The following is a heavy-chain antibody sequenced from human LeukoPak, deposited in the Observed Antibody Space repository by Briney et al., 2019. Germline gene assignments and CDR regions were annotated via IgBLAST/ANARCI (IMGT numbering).Heavy chain of an antibody. V-gene: IGHV4-34*01. J-gene: IGHJ4*02. CDR2: INHSGST. D-gene: IGHD2-2*01. CDR1: GGSFSGYY. CDR3: ARRQLRYFDY. Sequence: SETLSLTCAVYGGSFSGYYWSWIRQPPGKGLEWIGEINHSGSTNYNPSLKSRVTISVDTSKNQFSLKLSSVTAADTAVYYCARRQLRYFDYWGQGTLVSVSS.